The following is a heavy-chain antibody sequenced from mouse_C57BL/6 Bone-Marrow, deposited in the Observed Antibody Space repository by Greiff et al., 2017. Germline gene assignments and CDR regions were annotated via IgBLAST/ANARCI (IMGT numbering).Heavy chain of an antibody. V-gene: IGHV5-15*01. D-gene: IGHD2-2*01. Sequence: EVKLVESGGGLVQPGGSLKLSCAASGFTFSDYGMAWVRQAPRKGPEWVAFISNLAYSIYYADTVTGRFTISRVNAKNTLYLEMSSLRSEDTAMYYCARVTTVQRDYAMDYWGQGTSVTVSS. CDR2: ISNLAYSI. J-gene: IGHJ4*01. CDR1: GFTFSDYG. CDR3: ARVTTVQRDYAMDY.